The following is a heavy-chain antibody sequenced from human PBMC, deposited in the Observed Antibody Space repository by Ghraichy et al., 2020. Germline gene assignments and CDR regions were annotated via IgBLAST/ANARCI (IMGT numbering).Heavy chain of an antibody. D-gene: IGHD2-15*01. V-gene: IGHV3-66*02. CDR2: IYSGGST. CDR3: ARADIVVGGDAFDI. CDR1: GFTVSSNY. J-gene: IGHJ3*02. Sequence: GGSLRLSCAASGFTVSSNYMSWVRQAPGKGLEWVSVIYSGGSTYYADSVKGRFTISRDNSKNTLYLQMNSLRAEDTAVYYCARADIVVGGDAFDIWGQGTMVTVSS.